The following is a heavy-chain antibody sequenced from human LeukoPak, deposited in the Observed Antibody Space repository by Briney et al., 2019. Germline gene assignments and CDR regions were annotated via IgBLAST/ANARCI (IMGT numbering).Heavy chain of an antibody. CDR1: GGSISSGSYY. CDR2: IYTSGST. J-gene: IGHJ4*02. CDR3: ARELAGIAARPIDY. D-gene: IGHD6-6*01. Sequence: SETLSLTCTVSGGSISSGSYYWSWIRQPAGKGLEWIGRIYTSGSTNYNPSLKSRVTISVDTSKNQFSLKLSSVTAADTAVYYCARELAGIAARPIDYWGQGTLVTVSS. V-gene: IGHV4-61*02.